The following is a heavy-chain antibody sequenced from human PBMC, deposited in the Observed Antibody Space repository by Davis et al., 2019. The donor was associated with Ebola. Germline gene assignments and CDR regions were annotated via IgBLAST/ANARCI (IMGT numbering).Heavy chain of an antibody. CDR1: GFTFSSYS. CDR3: ARTPVPAAMNNWFDP. Sequence: GESLKISCAASGFTFSSYSMNWVRQAPGKGLEWVSSISSSSSYIYYADSVKGRFTISRDNAKNSLYLQMNSLRAEDTAVYYCARTPVPAAMNNWFDPWGQGTLVTVSS. V-gene: IGHV3-21*01. J-gene: IGHJ5*02. CDR2: ISSSSSYI. D-gene: IGHD2-2*01.